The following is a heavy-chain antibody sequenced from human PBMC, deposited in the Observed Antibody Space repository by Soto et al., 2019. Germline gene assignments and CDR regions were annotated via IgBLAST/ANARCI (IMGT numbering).Heavy chain of an antibody. V-gene: IGHV3-30*18. Sequence: RGSLRLSCAASGLTFSSYGMHWVRQAPGKGLEWVAVISYDGSNKYYADSVKGRFTISRDNSKNTLYLQMNSLRAEDTAVYYCAKDSNNMGEVAAAGIDYYYGMDVWGQGTTVTVSS. CDR3: AKDSNNMGEVAAAGIDYYYGMDV. D-gene: IGHD6-13*01. J-gene: IGHJ6*02. CDR1: GLTFSSYG. CDR2: ISYDGSNK.